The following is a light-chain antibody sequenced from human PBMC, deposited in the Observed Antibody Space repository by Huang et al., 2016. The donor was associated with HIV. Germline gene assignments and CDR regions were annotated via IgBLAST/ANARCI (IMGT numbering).Light chain of an antibody. CDR1: QGITTN. J-gene: IGKJ2*01. CDR2: GAS. V-gene: IGKV3-15*01. Sequence: EIVMTQSPATLSVSPGERATLSCRASQGITTNLAWYQQKPGQAPRLLIYGASNRASGIPARFSGSGSGTEFTLTISSLQSEDFALYYCQQYNDWPPYTFGQGTKLEIK. CDR3: QQYNDWPPYT.